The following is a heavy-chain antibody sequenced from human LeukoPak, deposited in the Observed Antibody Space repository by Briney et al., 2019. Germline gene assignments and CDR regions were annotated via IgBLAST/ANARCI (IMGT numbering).Heavy chain of an antibody. V-gene: IGHV3-66*01. D-gene: IGHD3-3*01. CDR3: ARESADLGPGSGFYLDF. CDR2: IYSGGST. CDR1: GFTVSSNY. Sequence: GGSLRLSCAASGFTVSSNYMSWVRQAPGKGLEWVSVIYSGGSTYYADSVKGRFTISRDNSKNTLYLQMNSLRAEDTAVYYCARESADLGPGSGFYLDFWGQGIPVTVSS. J-gene: IGHJ4*02.